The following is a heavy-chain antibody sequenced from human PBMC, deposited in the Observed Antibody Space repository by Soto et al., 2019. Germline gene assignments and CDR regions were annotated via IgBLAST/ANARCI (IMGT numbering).Heavy chain of an antibody. CDR2: IKQDGSEK. D-gene: IGHD4-17*01. Sequence: ESGGGLVQPGGSLRLSCAASGFTFSSYWMSWVRQAPGKGLEWVANIKQDGSEKYYVDSVKGRFTISRDNAKNSLYLQMNSLRAEDTAVYYCARDWSYYGDYGYYYYYMDVRGKGTTVTVSS. V-gene: IGHV3-7*01. J-gene: IGHJ6*03. CDR1: GFTFSSYW. CDR3: ARDWSYYGDYGYYYYYMDV.